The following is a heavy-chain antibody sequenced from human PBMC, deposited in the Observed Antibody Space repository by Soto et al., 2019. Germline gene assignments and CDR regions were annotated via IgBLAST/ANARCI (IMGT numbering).Heavy chain of an antibody. CDR2: IFSNDEK. CDR3: ARIYFTVTTLHNWFDP. J-gene: IGHJ5*02. CDR1: GFSLSNARMG. D-gene: IGHD4-4*01. Sequence: SGPTLVNPTETLTLTCTVSGFSLSNARMGVSWIRQPPGKALEWLAHIFSNDEKSYSTSLKSRLTISKDTSKSQVVLTMTNMDPVDTATYYCARIYFTVTTLHNWFDPWGQGTLVTVSS. V-gene: IGHV2-26*01.